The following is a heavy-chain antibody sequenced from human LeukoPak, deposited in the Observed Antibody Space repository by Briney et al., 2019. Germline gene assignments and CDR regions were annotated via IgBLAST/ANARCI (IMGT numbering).Heavy chain of an antibody. J-gene: IGHJ4*02. CDR2: INPSGGYT. CDR3: ARKHGDLDY. D-gene: IGHD4-17*01. Sequence: ASVKVSCKASGYIFTSYYIHWVRQAPGQGLEWMGIINPSGGYTSYAQNFQDRVTMTRDTSTSTVHMELSSLRSEDTAVYFCARKHGDLDYWGQGTLVTVSS. CDR1: GYIFTSYY. V-gene: IGHV1-46*03.